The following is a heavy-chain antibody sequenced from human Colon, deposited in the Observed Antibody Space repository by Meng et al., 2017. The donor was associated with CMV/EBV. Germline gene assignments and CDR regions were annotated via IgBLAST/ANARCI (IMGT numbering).Heavy chain of an antibody. Sequence: CTVSGGSVSSGSYYWSWIRQPPGKGLEWIGYIYYSGSTNYTPSLKSRVTISVDTSKNQFSLKLSSVTAADTAVYYCARASSSGWYDYWGQGTLVTVSS. V-gene: IGHV4-61*01. D-gene: IGHD6-19*01. J-gene: IGHJ4*02. CDR2: IYYSGST. CDR3: ARASSSGWYDY. CDR1: GGSVSSGSYY.